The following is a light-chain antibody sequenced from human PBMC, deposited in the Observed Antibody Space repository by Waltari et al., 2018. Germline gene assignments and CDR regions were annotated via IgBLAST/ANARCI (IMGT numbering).Light chain of an antibody. CDR2: DAS. Sequence: EIVMTQSPATLSVSQWESATLSCRASQSVSSNLAWYQQKPGQPLRLLIFDASRRATGIPARFSGSGSGTEFTLTISSLQSEDFAVYYCQQYNNWPPYTFGQGTKLDIK. V-gene: IGKV3-15*01. CDR1: QSVSSN. CDR3: QQYNNWPPYT. J-gene: IGKJ2*01.